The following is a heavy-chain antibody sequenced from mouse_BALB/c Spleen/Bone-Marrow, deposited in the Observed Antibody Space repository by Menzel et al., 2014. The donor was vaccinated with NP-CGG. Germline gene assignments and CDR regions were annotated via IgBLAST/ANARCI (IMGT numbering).Heavy chain of an antibody. D-gene: IGHD2-14*01. J-gene: IGHJ2*01. Sequence: LQESGGGLVKPGGSLKLSCAASGFAFSSYDMSWVRQTPEKRLEWVAYISSGGGSTYYPDTVKGRFTISRDNAKNTLYLQMSSLKSEDTAMYYCARKVRYFDYWGQGTLSQSPQ. V-gene: IGHV5-12-1*01. CDR3: ARKVRYFDY. CDR2: ISSGGGST. CDR1: GFAFSSYD.